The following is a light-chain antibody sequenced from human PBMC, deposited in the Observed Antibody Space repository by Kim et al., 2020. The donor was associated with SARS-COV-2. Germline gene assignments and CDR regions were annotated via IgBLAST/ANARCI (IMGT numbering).Light chain of an antibody. V-gene: IGKV1-5*03. Sequence: STLTAAVGDRVTMTGRASQSISSWLAWYQKKPGKAPKLLIYKASSLESGVPSRFSGSGSGKEFTLTISRLQPDDFATYYGQQLYSFGEGTKLEI. CDR1: QSISSW. CDR2: KAS. J-gene: IGKJ2*01. CDR3: QQLYS.